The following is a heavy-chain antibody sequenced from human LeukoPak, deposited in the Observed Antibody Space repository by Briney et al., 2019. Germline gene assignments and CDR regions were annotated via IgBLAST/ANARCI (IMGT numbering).Heavy chain of an antibody. D-gene: IGHD6-6*01. CDR3: ARDAGIAARGFGY. CDR2: ISSSSSYI. Sequence: GGSLRLSCAASGFTFSSYSMNWVRQAPGKGLEWVSSISSSSSYIYYADSVKGRFTISRDNAKNSLYLQMNSLRAEDTAVYYCARDAGIAARGFGYWGQGTLVTVSS. V-gene: IGHV3-21*01. CDR1: GFTFSSYS. J-gene: IGHJ4*02.